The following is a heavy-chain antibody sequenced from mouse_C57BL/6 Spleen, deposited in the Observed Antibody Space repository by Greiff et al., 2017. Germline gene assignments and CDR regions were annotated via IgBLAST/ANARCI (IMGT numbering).Heavy chain of an antibody. CDR1: GYTFTDYY. CDR2: INPYNGGT. J-gene: IGHJ4*01. CDR3: ARGGLKALTGRDLDY. Sequence: EVQLQQSGPVLVKPGASVKMSCKASGYTFTDYYMNWVKQSHGKSLEWIGVINPYNGGTSYNQKFKGKATLTVDKSSSTAYMELNSLTSEDSAVYYCARGGLKALTGRDLDYWGQGTSVTVSS. D-gene: IGHD4-1*01. V-gene: IGHV1-19*01.